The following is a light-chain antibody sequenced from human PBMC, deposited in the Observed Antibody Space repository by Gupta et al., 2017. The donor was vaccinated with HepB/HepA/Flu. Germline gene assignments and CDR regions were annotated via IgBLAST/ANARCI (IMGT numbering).Light chain of an antibody. CDR2: DAT. V-gene: IGKV3-11*01. CDR1: QSVNNF. CDR3: QQRNNWPPEIT. Sequence: EIVLTQSPATLSLSPGERATLSCRASQSVNNFLAWYQQKPGQAPRLLIYDATNRATGIPARFSGSGSGTDFTLTISSLEPEDFAVYHCQQRNNWPPEITFGGGTKVEMK. J-gene: IGKJ4*01.